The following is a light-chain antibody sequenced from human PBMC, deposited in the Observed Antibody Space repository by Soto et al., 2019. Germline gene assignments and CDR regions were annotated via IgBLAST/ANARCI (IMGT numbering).Light chain of an antibody. V-gene: IGKV4-1*01. J-gene: IGKJ4*01. CDR2: WAS. CDR3: QQYYSTPVC. CDR1: QTILYSSNNKNY. Sequence: DIVMTQSPDSLAVSLGERATINCKSSQTILYSSNNKNYLTWYQQKPGQPPKPLIYWASTRESGVPDRFSGSGAGKDFTLTISILQAEDVAVNYCQQYYSTPVCFGGGTKLEIK.